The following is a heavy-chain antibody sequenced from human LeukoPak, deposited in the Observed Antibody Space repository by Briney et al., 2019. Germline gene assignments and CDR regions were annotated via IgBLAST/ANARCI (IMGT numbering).Heavy chain of an antibody. J-gene: IGHJ4*02. Sequence: PSEPLSLTCTVSCGSLSSYHWSWIRQPPGKGLECIGYMYYSWSTNYNPSLKSRVTMLVDTYKNQYSLKRSSVTVADTAVYYCARVHYCDDYWGQGTLVTVSS. CDR1: CGSLSSYH. D-gene: IGHD4-17*01. CDR2: MYYSWST. CDR3: ARVHYCDDY. V-gene: IGHV4-59*12.